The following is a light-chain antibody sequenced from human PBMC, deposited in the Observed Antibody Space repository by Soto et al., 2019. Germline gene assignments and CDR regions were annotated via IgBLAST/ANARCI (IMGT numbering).Light chain of an antibody. CDR1: HSVRSN. V-gene: IGKV3-15*01. CDR2: AAS. J-gene: IGKJ4*01. Sequence: ETVMTQSPVTLSLSPGDRATLSCRASHSVRSNLAWYQQKPGQPPRLLIYAASTRATGIPGRFSGSGSGTEFTLTITILQSEDSAVYNCQQYNDWPPLTFGGGTKVEIK. CDR3: QQYNDWPPLT.